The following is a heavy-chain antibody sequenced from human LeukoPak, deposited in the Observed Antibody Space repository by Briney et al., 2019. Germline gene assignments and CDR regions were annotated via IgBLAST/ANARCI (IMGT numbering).Heavy chain of an antibody. CDR2: IIPIFGTA. CDR3: ASSPRGGHSSSWYFDY. J-gene: IGHJ4*02. D-gene: IGHD6-13*01. Sequence: GASVKVSCKASGGTFSSYAISWVRQAPGQGLEWMGRIIPIFGTADYAQKFQGRVTITTDESTSTAYMELSSLRSEDTAVYYCASSPRGGHSSSWYFDYWGQGTLVTVSS. V-gene: IGHV1-69*05. CDR1: GGTFSSYA.